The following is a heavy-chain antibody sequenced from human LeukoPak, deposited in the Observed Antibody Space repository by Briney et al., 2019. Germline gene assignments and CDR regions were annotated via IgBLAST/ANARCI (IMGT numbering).Heavy chain of an antibody. CDR2: INPSGGST. CDR1: GYTFTSYY. D-gene: IGHD1-1*01. CDR3: ARDAAGMGERDYYGMDV. V-gene: IGHV1-46*01. Sequence: ASVKVSCKASGYTFTSYYMHWVRQAPGQGLEWMGIINPSGGSTSYAQKFQGRVTMTRDTSTSTVYMELSSLRSEDTAVYYCARDAAGMGERDYYGMDVWGQGTTVTVSS. J-gene: IGHJ6*02.